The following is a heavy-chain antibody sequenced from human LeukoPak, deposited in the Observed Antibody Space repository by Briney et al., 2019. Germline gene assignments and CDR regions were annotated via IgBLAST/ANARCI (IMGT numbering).Heavy chain of an antibody. CDR1: GFTFSDYY. Sequence: GGSLRLSCAASGFTFSDYYMGWIRHAPGKGLEWLSYINIGGTNTHYADSVKGRFTISRDNAKKSLYLEMNNLRAEDTAVYYCATDGAGFDTWGQGVLVTVSS. CDR2: INIGGTNT. CDR3: ATDGAGFDT. J-gene: IGHJ5*02. V-gene: IGHV3-11*01.